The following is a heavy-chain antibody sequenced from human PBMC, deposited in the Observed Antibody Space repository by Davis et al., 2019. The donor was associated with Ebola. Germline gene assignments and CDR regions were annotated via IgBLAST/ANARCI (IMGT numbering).Heavy chain of an antibody. D-gene: IGHD3-10*01. V-gene: IGHV3-23*01. Sequence: PGGSLRLSCAASGFTFSSYGMSWVRQAPGKGLEWVSAISGTRGSTHYADSVKDRFTISRDNSKNTLILQMNSLRAEDTAIYYCAKEELKVFDYWGQGTLVTVSS. CDR2: ISGTRGST. CDR1: GFTFSSYG. J-gene: IGHJ4*02. CDR3: AKEELKVFDY.